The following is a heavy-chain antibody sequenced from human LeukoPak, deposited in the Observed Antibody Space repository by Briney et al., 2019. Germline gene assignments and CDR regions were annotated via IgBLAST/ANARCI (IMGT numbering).Heavy chain of an antibody. Sequence: GGSLRLSCAASGFSFSHYEMNWVRQAPAKGLEWVSYIRGSDNTIYYADSVKGRFTISRDNAKNLVHLQMTSLRAEDTAVYYCTREADTVIGSLDYWGQGTLVTVSS. D-gene: IGHD3-22*01. CDR2: IRGSDNTI. CDR1: GFSFSHYE. J-gene: IGHJ4*02. CDR3: TREADTVIGSLDY. V-gene: IGHV3-48*03.